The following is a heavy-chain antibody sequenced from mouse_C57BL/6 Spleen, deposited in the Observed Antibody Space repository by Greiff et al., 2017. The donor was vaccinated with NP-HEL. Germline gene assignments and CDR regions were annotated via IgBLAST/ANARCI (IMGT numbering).Heavy chain of an antibody. Sequence: EVQVVESGGGLVQPGGSLSLSCAASGFTFTDYYMSWVRQPPGKALEWLGFIRNKANGYTTEYSASVKGRFTISRDNSQSILYLQMNALRAEDSATYYCASSPQYYYAMDYWGQGTSVTVSS. CDR1: GFTFTDYY. J-gene: IGHJ4*01. CDR2: IRNKANGYTT. CDR3: ASSPQYYYAMDY. V-gene: IGHV7-3*01.